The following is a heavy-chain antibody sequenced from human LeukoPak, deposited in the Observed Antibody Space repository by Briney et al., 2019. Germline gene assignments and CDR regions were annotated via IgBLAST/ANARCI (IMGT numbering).Heavy chain of an antibody. V-gene: IGHV3-7*01. CDR3: AREGSTLGYCSGGSCLFNWFDP. CDR2: IEQDGSEK. Sequence: PGGSLRLSCAASGYTFSSYWMSWVRQAPGKGLEWVSNIEQDGSEKYYVDSVKGRFTISRDNAKNSLYLQMNSLRAEDTAVYYCAREGSTLGYCSGGSCLFNWFDPWGQGTLVTVSS. CDR1: GYTFSSYW. J-gene: IGHJ5*02. D-gene: IGHD2-15*01.